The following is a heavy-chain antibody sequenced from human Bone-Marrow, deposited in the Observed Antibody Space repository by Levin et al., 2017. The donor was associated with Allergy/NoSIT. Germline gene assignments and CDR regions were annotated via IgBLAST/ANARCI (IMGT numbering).Heavy chain of an antibody. V-gene: IGHV1-3*04. Sequence: GESLKISCKASGYTFTTYAIHWVRQAPGQRLEWMGWINTDNGNTMYSQKFQGRVTFTRDTSASAANMELSGLLSADTAVYYCARAHRSSAWSAAFDYWGQGTLVTVSS. CDR3: ARAHRSSAWSAAFDY. D-gene: IGHD6-19*01. CDR2: INTDNGNT. CDR1: GYTFTTYA. J-gene: IGHJ4*02.